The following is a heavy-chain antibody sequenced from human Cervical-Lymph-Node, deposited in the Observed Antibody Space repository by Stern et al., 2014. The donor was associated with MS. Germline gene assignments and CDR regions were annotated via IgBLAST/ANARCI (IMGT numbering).Heavy chain of an antibody. CDR1: GFSLSTAGMC. J-gene: IGHJ5*02. CDR3: ARMSGCLSGSTCYSFDP. Sequence: ESGPALVKPTQTLTLTCTFSGFSLSTAGMCVTWIRQPPGKALEWLARIDWDDDKYYSTSLKTRLTISKDTSKSQVVLTMTNMDPVDTATYYCARMSGCLSGSTCYSFDPWGQGTLVTVSS. D-gene: IGHD2-15*01. V-gene: IGHV2-70*11. CDR2: IDWDDDK.